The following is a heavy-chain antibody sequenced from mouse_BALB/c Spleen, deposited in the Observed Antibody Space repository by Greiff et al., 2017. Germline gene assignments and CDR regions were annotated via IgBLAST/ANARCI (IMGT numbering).Heavy chain of an antibody. Sequence: EVKLMESGGGLVKPGGSLKLSCAASGFTFSSYAMSWVRQTPEKRLEWVATISSGGSYTYYPDSVKGRFTISRDNAKNTLYLQMSSLRSEDTAMYYCARHPMDYWGQGTSVTVSS. CDR1: GFTFSSYA. V-gene: IGHV5-9-3*01. CDR2: ISSGGSYT. CDR3: ARHPMDY. J-gene: IGHJ4*01.